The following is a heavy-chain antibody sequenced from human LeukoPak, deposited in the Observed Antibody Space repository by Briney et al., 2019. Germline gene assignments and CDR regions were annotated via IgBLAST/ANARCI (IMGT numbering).Heavy chain of an antibody. CDR3: ARWDGYSSSPDY. CDR2: INPNSGDT. CDR1: GYSLTGYY. J-gene: IGHJ4*02. Sequence: AVSVKVSCKASGYSLTGYYMHWLRQAPGQGLEWMGWINPNSGDTGYAQKFQGRVTMTRDMSISTIYMELTRLRSDDTALYYRARWDGYSSSPDYWGQGTLVTVSS. D-gene: IGHD6-13*01. V-gene: IGHV1-2*02.